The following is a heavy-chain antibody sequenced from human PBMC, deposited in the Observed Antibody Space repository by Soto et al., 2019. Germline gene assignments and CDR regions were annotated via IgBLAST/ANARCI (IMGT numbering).Heavy chain of an antibody. J-gene: IGHJ6*02. D-gene: IGHD3-22*01. CDR1: GGTFSSQA. CDR2: IIPFFRGT. V-gene: IGHV1-69*01. Sequence: QVQLVQSGAEVKKPGSSVKVSCKASGGTFSSQAISWVRQAPGQGLEWMGQIIPFFRGTKYAQKFQGRVTITADDSSSTAYMDLSSLRSEDTAVYYCARAVPLNYYDSTYYYYAMDVWGQGTTVTVSS. CDR3: ARAVPLNYYDSTYYYYAMDV.